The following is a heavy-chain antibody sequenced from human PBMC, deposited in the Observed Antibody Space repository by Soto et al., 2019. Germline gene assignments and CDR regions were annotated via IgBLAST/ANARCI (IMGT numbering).Heavy chain of an antibody. J-gene: IGHJ5*02. CDR3: ARGRSKDFVSSPPPMFDP. V-gene: IGHV3-13*01. CDR2: IGTLFDR. CDR1: GFNFETHD. Sequence: EVQLVESGGGMVQTGGSLRLSCVASGFNFETHDMHWVRQVTGKGLEWVAGIGTLFDRFYPDSVKGRFTISRENVKTSVYLQMTKLRTGDTGVYYCARGRSKDFVSSPPPMFDPRGQGTLVTVSS.